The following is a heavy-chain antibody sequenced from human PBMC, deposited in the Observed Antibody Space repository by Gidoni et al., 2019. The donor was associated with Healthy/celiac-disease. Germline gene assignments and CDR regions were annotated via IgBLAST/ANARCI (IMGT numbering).Heavy chain of an antibody. CDR2: MNPNSGNT. J-gene: IGHJ4*02. Sequence: VQLVQSGAEVTKPGAPVTVSCKASGSTFPSYDINWVRQATGQGLEWMGWMNPNSGNTGYAQKFQGRVTMTRNTSISTAYMELSSLRSEDTAVYYCARGRAPYCSGGSCPVDYWGQGTLVTVSS. D-gene: IGHD2-15*01. CDR3: ARGRAPYCSGGSCPVDY. CDR1: GSTFPSYD. V-gene: IGHV1-8*01.